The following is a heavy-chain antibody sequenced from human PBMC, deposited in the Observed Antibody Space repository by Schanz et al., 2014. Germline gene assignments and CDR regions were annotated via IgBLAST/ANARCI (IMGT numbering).Heavy chain of an antibody. Sequence: VQLVESGGGVVQPGRSLRLSCVASGFTFSSYDVFWVRQAPGKGLEWVSSISSGGGSTYYADSVKGRFTISRDNSKSTLYVEMNSLRVEDTAVYYCARVAVAGVEGNRDHYYVLDVWGQGTTVTVSS. V-gene: IGHV3-23*04. CDR2: ISSGGGST. D-gene: IGHD6-19*01. CDR1: GFTFSSYD. CDR3: ARVAVAGVEGNRDHYYVLDV. J-gene: IGHJ6*02.